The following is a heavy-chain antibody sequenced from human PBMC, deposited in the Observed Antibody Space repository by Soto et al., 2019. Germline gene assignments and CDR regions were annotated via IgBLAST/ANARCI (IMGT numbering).Heavy chain of an antibody. CDR1: GFTFSSYA. Sequence: LILSCAASGFTFSSYAMNWVRQAPGKGLVWVSRINSNGSRTNYADSAKGRFTISRDNAKNTVYLQMNSLRAEDTAVYYCARGDGDYYDGNVYLGGYWGQGTLVTVSS. D-gene: IGHD3-22*01. V-gene: IGHV3-74*01. CDR2: INSNGSRT. CDR3: ARGDGDYYDGNVYLGGY. J-gene: IGHJ4*02.